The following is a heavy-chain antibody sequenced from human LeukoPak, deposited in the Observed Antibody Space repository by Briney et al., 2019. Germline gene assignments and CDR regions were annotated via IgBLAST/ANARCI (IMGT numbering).Heavy chain of an antibody. J-gene: IGHJ4*02. CDR1: GVSFSGYY. Sequence: PSETLSLTCAVYGVSFSGYYWSWIRQPPGKGLERIGEINHSGSTNYNPSLKSRVTISVDTSKNEFSLTQSSVTAADTAVYYCARGYSGYDRFCDYWGQGTLVTVSS. CDR3: ARGYSGYDRFCDY. D-gene: IGHD5-12*01. CDR2: INHSGST. V-gene: IGHV4-34*01.